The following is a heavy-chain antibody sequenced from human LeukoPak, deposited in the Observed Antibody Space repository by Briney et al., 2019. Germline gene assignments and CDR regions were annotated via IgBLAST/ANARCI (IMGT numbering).Heavy chain of an antibody. CDR2: IIPIVVVP. Sequence: SVKVSCKASGGAFSSYAINWVRQVPGQGLEWMGGIIPIVVVPNNAQKLQGRVTITADKSTSTAYMELSSLRSEDTAVYYCARGQRYYFDSSGSSFDYWGQGTLVTVSS. D-gene: IGHD3-22*01. J-gene: IGHJ4*02. V-gene: IGHV1-69*17. CDR3: ARGQRYYFDSSGSSFDY. CDR1: GGAFSSYA.